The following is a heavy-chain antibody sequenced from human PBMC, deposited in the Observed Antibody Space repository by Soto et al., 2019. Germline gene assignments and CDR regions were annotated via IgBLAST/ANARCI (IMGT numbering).Heavy chain of an antibody. CDR1: GGSISSGGYY. D-gene: IGHD3-22*01. J-gene: IGHJ4*02. CDR3: ASTSDSSGYYGNFDY. V-gene: IGHV4-31*03. CDR2: IYYSGST. Sequence: SETLSLTCTVSGGSISSGGYYWSWIRQHPGKGLVWIGYIYYSGSTYYNPSLTSRVTISVDTSKNQFSLKLSSVTAANTAVYYCASTSDSSGYYGNFDYWGQGTLVTVSS.